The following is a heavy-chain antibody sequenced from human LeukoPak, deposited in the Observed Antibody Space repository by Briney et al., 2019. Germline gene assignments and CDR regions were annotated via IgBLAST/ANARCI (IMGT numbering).Heavy chain of an antibody. V-gene: IGHV4-30-4*01. Sequence: PSETLSLTCTVSGGSISSGDYYWSWIRQPPGKGLEWIGYIYYSGSTYYNPSLKSRVTILVDTSKNQFSLKLSSVTAADTAVYYCARALGYCSSTSCFQGEDYFDYWGQGTLVTVSS. CDR3: ARALGYCSSTSCFQGEDYFDY. D-gene: IGHD2-2*01. CDR1: GGSISSGDYY. J-gene: IGHJ4*02. CDR2: IYYSGST.